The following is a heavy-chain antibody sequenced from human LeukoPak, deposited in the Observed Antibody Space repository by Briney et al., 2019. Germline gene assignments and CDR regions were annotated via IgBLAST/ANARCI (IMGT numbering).Heavy chain of an antibody. V-gene: IGHV4-31*03. CDR3: ARVPTTVTTHFDY. CDR1: GGSINSGGYY. J-gene: IGHJ4*02. D-gene: IGHD4-17*01. Sequence: SETLSLTCTVSGGSINSGGYYWRWIRQHPGKGLEWIGYIYYSGSTYYNPSLKSRVTISVDTSKNQFSLKLSSVTAADTAVYYCARVPTTVTTHFDYWGQGTLVTVSS. CDR2: IYYSGST.